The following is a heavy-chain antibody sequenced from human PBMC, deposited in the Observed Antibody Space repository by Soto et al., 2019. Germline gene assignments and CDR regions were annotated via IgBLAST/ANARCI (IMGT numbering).Heavy chain of an antibody. CDR2: ISYDGSSK. D-gene: IGHD6-19*01. CDR3: ARIPQIAVVGTRFGYFDL. CDR1: GFTFSSYA. J-gene: IGHJ2*01. Sequence: QVQLVESGGGVVQPGRSLSLSCAASGFTFSSYAMHWVRQAPGKGLEWVAVISYDGSSKYYADSVKGRFTISRDNSKNTLYLHMNSLGAEDTAVYYCARIPQIAVVGTRFGYFDLWGRGTLVTVSS. V-gene: IGHV3-30-3*01.